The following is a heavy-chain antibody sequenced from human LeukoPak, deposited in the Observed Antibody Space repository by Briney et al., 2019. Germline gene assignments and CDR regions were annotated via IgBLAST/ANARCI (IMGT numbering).Heavy chain of an antibody. CDR1: GFIFSSYW. CDR3: ARNLYGARALDY. Sequence: PGGSLRLSCAASGFIFSSYWMSWVRQAPGKGLEWVANIKQDGSEEWYVDSLKGRFTISRDNAKNSLYLQIDSLRAEDTAQYYCARNLYGARALDYWGQGVLVTVSS. D-gene: IGHD4/OR15-4a*01. CDR2: IKQDGSEE. V-gene: IGHV3-7*05. J-gene: IGHJ4*02.